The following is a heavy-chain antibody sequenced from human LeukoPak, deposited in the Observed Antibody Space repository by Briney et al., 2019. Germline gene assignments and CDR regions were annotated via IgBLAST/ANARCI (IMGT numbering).Heavy chain of an antibody. Sequence: SVKVSCKASGNTFTGYYMHWVRQAPGQGLGWMGWISAYNGNTNYAQKLRGRVTMTTDTSTSTAYMELRSLRSDDTAVYYCARGYDFWSGYYTIDDAFDIWGQGTMVTVSS. D-gene: IGHD3-3*01. J-gene: IGHJ3*02. CDR1: GNTFTGYY. CDR3: ARGYDFWSGYYTIDDAFDI. V-gene: IGHV1-18*04. CDR2: ISAYNGNT.